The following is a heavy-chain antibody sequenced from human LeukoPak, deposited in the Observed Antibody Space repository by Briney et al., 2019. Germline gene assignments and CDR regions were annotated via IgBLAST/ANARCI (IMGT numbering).Heavy chain of an antibody. Sequence: PGESLKISCQGSGYRFTSYWIGWVRPMPGKGLEWMGIIYPGDSDTRYSPSFQGQVTISADKSISTAYLQWSSLKASDTAMYYCARESGSYTAGYFDYWGQGTLVTVSS. J-gene: IGHJ4*02. D-gene: IGHD1-26*01. CDR1: GYRFTSYW. CDR3: ARESGSYTAGYFDY. V-gene: IGHV5-51*01. CDR2: IYPGDSDT.